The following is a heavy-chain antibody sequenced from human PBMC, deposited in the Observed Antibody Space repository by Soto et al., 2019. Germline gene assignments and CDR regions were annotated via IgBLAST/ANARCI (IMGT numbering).Heavy chain of an antibody. J-gene: IGHJ4*02. D-gene: IGHD4-17*01. CDR2: IYHSGST. CDR3: ARFPRLATVTYYYFDY. CDR1: GGSISSSNW. V-gene: IGHV4-4*02. Sequence: QVQLQESGPGLVKPSGTLSLTCAVSGGSISSSNWWSWVRQPPGKGLEWIGEIYHSGSTNYNPSLKSRVTISVDKPKNQFSLKLSSVTAADTAVYYCARFPRLATVTYYYFDYWGQGTLVTVSS.